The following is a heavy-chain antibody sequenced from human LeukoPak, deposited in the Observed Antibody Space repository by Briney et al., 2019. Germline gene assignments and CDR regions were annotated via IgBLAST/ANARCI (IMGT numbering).Heavy chain of an antibody. J-gene: IGHJ6*02. V-gene: IGHV4-59*08. CDR3: ARQQGSRNGDAPYGMDV. Sequence: SETLSLTCTVPGGSISSYYWSWIRQPSGKGLEWIGYIYCSGSTNYNPSLKSRVTISVDTSKNQFSLKLSSVTAADTAVYYCARQQGSRNGDAPYGMDVWGQGTTVTVSS. CDR2: IYCSGST. CDR1: GGSISSYY. D-gene: IGHD4-17*01.